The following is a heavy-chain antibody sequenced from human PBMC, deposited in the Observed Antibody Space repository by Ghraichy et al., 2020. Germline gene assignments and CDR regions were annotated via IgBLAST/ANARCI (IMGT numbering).Heavy chain of an antibody. CDR1: GFTVSSNY. V-gene: IGHV3-53*01. J-gene: IGHJ3*02. CDR3: ARGQSSGAFYI. CDR2: IYSGGST. D-gene: IGHD3-22*01. Sequence: LSLTCAASGFTVSSNYMSWVRQAPGKGLEWVSVIYSGGSTYYADSVKGRFTISRDNSKNTLYLQMNSLRAEDPAVYYCARGQSSGAFYICGQGTIVPVSS.